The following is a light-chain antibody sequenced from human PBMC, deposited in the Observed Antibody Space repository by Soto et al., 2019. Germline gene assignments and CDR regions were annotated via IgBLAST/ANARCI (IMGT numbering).Light chain of an antibody. CDR3: QQMRT. V-gene: IGKV3-20*01. CDR2: GAS. J-gene: IGKJ1*01. Sequence: EIVLTQSPGTLSLSPGERATLSCRASQSVSSKYLAWYQQRPGQAPRLLIHGASNRATGIPDRFGGSGSGTDFSLTISRLEPEDLALYYCQQMRTFGQGTKVEIK. CDR1: QSVSSKY.